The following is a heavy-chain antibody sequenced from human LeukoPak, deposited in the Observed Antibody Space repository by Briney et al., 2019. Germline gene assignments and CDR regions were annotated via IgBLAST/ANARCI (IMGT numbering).Heavy chain of an antibody. CDR1: GFTFSSYG. J-gene: IGHJ4*02. CDR2: IWYDGSNK. V-gene: IGHV3-33*01. CDR3: ARDYYYGSGSPDY. D-gene: IGHD3-10*01. Sequence: TGGSLRLSCAASGFTFSSYGMHWVRQAPGKGLEWVAVIWYDGSNKYYADSVKGRFTISRDNSKNTLYLQMNSLRAEDTAVYYCARDYYYGSGSPDYWGQGTLVTVSS.